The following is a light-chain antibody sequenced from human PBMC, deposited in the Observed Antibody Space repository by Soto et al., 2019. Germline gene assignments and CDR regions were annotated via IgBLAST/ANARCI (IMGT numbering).Light chain of an antibody. Sequence: DIQMTQSPSSLSASVGDRVTITCQASQGISNSLNWYQHTPGKAPKLLIYDASNLETGVPPRFSGGGSGTELTFTISSLQPEDIGTYYCQQYGDLPFTFGPGTKVAIK. CDR1: QGISNS. CDR2: DAS. CDR3: QQYGDLPFT. V-gene: IGKV1-33*01. J-gene: IGKJ3*01.